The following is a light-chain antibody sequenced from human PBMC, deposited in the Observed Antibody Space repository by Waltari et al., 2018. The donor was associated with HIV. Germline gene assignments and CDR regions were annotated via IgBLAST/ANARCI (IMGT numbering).Light chain of an antibody. V-gene: IGKV1-39*01. J-gene: IGKJ1*01. CDR1: HTISSF. Sequence: IQMPPSPSSLSASVGDRVTITCRASHTISSFLNWYQQKPGRAPRLLIYTASNLQSGVPSRFSGSGSGADFTLTISSLQPEDFATYYCQQSYSTPWTFGQGTKVEIK. CDR3: QQSYSTPWT. CDR2: TAS.